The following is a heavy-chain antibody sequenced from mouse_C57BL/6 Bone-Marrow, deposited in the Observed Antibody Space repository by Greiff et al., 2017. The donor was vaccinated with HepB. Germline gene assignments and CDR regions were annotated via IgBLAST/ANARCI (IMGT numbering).Heavy chain of an antibody. D-gene: IGHD2-2*01. J-gene: IGHJ3*01. CDR2: IYPGDGDT. V-gene: IGHV1-82*01. Sequence: QVQLQQSGPELVKPGASVKISCKASGYAFSSSWMNWVKQRPGKGLEWIGRIYPGDGDTNYNGKFKGKATLTEDKSSSTAYMQLSSLTSEDSAVYFCARLGYDVAYWGQGTLVTVSA. CDR1: GYAFSSSW. CDR3: ARLGYDVAY.